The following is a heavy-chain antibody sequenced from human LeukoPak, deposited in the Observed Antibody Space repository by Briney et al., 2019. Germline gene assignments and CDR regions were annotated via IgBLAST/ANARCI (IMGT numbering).Heavy chain of an antibody. J-gene: IGHJ4*03. D-gene: IGHD6-19*01. CDR3: ARVTAVAAPWVF. CDR1: GFTFSSDS. V-gene: IGHV3-21*01. CDR2: ISSSSRYI. Sequence: GGSLRLSCAASGFTFSSDSMNWGRQAPGKGLEWVSSISSSSRYIYYTDSVKGRFTISRENAKNSLYLQMNSLRAEDTAVYYCARVTAVAAPWVFWGQGAQVTVSS.